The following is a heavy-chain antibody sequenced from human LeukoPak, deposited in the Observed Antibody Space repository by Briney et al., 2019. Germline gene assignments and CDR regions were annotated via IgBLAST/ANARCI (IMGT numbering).Heavy chain of an antibody. V-gene: IGHV4-39*07. CDR3: ATAVGATYPFDY. CDR1: GGSISSSSYY. J-gene: IGHJ4*02. CDR2: IYYSGST. Sequence: SETLSLTCTVSGGSISSSSYYWGWIRQPPGKGLEWIGSIYYSGSTYYNPSLKSRVTISVDTSKNQFSLRLSSVTAADAAVYYCATAVGATYPFDYWGQGTLVTVSS. D-gene: IGHD1-26*01.